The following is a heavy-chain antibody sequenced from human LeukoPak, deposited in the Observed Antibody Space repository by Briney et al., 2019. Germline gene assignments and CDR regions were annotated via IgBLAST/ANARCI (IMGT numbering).Heavy chain of an antibody. CDR1: GGSISSGGYY. CDR3: ARDRPYYDFWSGPPDV. V-gene: IGHV4-31*03. D-gene: IGHD3-3*01. CDR2: IYYSGST. J-gene: IGHJ6*02. Sequence: SQTLSLTCTVSGGSISSGGYYWSWIRQHPGKGLEWIGNIYYSGSTYYNPSLKSRVTISVDTSKNQFSLKLSSVTAADTAVYYCARDRPYYDFWSGPPDVWGQGTTVTVSS.